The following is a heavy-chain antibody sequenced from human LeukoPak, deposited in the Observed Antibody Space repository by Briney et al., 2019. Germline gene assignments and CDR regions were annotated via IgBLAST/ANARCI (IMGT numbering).Heavy chain of an antibody. CDR2: IPHDGGGK. D-gene: IGHD6-19*01. J-gene: IGHJ4*02. V-gene: IGHV3-30*04. Sequence: GGSLRLSCAASGFTLSNYHMHWVRQAPGRGLEWVALIPHDGGGKQYAASVQDRFTISRDNSENTVYLQMNSLRHDDAAVYFCAREGYTSGRAAAFDFWGRGTLVTVSS. CDR1: GFTLSNYH. CDR3: AREGYTSGRAAAFDF.